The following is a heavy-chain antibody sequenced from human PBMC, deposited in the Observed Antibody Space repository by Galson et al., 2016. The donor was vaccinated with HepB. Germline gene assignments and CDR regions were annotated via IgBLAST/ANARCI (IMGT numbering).Heavy chain of an antibody. CDR1: GLSLSNSGMC. J-gene: IGHJ6*02. D-gene: IGHD3-10*02. CDR3: ARIADFDVFGELSAMDV. V-gene: IGHV2-70*13. CDR2: IDWDDDK. Sequence: PALVKPTQTLTLTCTFSGLSLSNSGMCVSWIRQSPGKALEWLALIDWDDDKYYSSSLKTRLTISKDTSENPVVLTMTNMDPVDTGTYYCARIADFDVFGELSAMDVWGQGTTVTVSS.